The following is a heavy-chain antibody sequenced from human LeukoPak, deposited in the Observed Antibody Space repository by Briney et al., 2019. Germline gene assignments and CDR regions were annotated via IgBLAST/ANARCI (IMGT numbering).Heavy chain of an antibody. J-gene: IGHJ4*02. CDR1: GGSISSYY. V-gene: IGHV4-59*08. Sequence: SETLSLTCTVSGGSISSYYWSWIRQPPGKGLEWIGYIYYSGSTNYNPSLKSRVTISVDTSKNQFSLKLSSVTAADTAVYYCASRAKTINTALDYWGQGTLVTVSS. CDR2: IYYSGST. D-gene: IGHD5-12*01. CDR3: ASRAKTINTALDY.